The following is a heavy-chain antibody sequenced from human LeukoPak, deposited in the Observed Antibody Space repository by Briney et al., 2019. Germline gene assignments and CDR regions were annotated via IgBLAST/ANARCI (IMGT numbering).Heavy chain of an antibody. Sequence: GASVKVSCKASGYSFTSYYMHWVRQAPGQGLEWMGIINLSGGSTSYAQQFQGRVTITADTSTSTAYMELSSLRSEDTAVYYCAREYCSSTSCYEWGYNWFDPWGQGNLVTVSS. V-gene: IGHV1-46*01. D-gene: IGHD2-2*01. J-gene: IGHJ5*02. CDR1: GYSFTSYY. CDR3: AREYCSSTSCYEWGYNWFDP. CDR2: INLSGGST.